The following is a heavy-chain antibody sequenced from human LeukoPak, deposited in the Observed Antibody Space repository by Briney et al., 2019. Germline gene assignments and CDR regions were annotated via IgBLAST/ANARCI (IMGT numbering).Heavy chain of an antibody. CDR2: IYYSGST. Sequence: SETLSLTCTVSGGSISSYYWSWIRQPPGKGLEWIGYIYYSGSTNYNPSLKSRVTISVDTSKNQFSLKLSSVTAADTAVYYCARQISTMIVVVITHDAFDIWGQGTMVTVSS. J-gene: IGHJ3*02. V-gene: IGHV4-59*08. CDR3: ARQISTMIVVVITHDAFDI. D-gene: IGHD3-22*01. CDR1: GGSISSYY.